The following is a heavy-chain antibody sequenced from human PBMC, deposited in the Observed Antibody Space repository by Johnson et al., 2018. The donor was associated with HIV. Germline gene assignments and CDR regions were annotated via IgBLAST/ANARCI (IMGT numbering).Heavy chain of an antibody. CDR1: GFTVSSNY. CDR2: ISSSGTAK. V-gene: IGHV3-66*03. CDR3: AKEVPDKFDV. J-gene: IGHJ3*01. Sequence: VQLVESGGALIQPGGSLRLSCAASGFTVSSNYMNWVRQAPGKGLEWLSYISSSGTAKYYADSVKGRFTISRDNSKNTLYLQMNSLRPEDTALYYCAKEVPDKFDVWGQGTMVTVSS.